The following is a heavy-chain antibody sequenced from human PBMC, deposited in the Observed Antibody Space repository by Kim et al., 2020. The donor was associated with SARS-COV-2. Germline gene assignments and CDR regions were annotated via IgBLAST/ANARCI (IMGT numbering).Heavy chain of an antibody. J-gene: IGHJ6*03. Sequence: KFQGRVTITADDSTSTAYMELSSLRSEDTAVYYCARGPPSGYYYYYYMDVWGKGTTVTVSS. CDR3: ARGPPSGYYYYYYMDV. V-gene: IGHV1-69*01. D-gene: IGHD3-3*01.